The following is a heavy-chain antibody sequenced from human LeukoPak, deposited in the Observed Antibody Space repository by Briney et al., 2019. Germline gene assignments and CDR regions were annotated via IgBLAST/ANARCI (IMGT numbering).Heavy chain of an antibody. CDR1: GFTFSTYW. V-gene: IGHV3-74*01. J-gene: IGHJ4*02. D-gene: IGHD4-11*01. CDR3: ARVIGNDYSIFNY. Sequence: GGSLRLSCPASGFTFSTYWMHWVRQAPGKGLVWVARIKSDGSSTSYAASVKGRFTISRDDAKSTLYLQMNSLRAEDTAVYYCARVIGNDYSIFNYWGQGTLVTVSS. CDR2: IKSDGSST.